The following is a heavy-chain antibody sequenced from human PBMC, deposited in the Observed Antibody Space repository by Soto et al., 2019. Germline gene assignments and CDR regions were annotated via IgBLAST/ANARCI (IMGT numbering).Heavy chain of an antibody. Sequence: PGGSLRLSCAASGFTFSSYGMHWVRQAPGKGLEWVAVISYDGSNKYYADSVKGRFTISRDNSKNTLYLQMNSLRAEDTAVYYCARGLYDSSGYYNNPPFDYWGQGTLVTVSS. CDR3: ARGLYDSSGYYNNPPFDY. J-gene: IGHJ4*02. CDR1: GFTFSSYG. V-gene: IGHV3-30*03. CDR2: ISYDGSNK. D-gene: IGHD3-22*01.